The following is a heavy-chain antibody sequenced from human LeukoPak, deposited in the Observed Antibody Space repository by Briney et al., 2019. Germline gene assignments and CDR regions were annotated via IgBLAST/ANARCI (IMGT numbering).Heavy chain of an antibody. CDR3: ARGFYDSRGYSNPFDH. V-gene: IGHV4-59*01. Sequence: SETLSLTCTVSGGSISSYYWSWIRQPPGRGLEWIGYGYYTGSTKYNPSLQSRVTISVDTSKNQFSLKLTSVTAAATAVYYCARGFYDSRGYSNPFDHYSQGTLVTVSS. CDR1: GGSISSYY. D-gene: IGHD3-22*01. CDR2: GYYTGST. J-gene: IGHJ4*02.